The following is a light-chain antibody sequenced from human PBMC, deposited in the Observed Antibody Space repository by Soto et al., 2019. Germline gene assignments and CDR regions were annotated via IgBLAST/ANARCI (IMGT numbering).Light chain of an antibody. CDR3: QSYDSSLSRRWV. Sequence: QSVLTQPPSVSGAPGQRVTISCTGSSSNIGAGYPVHWYQQLPGTAPKLLVAGNRPSGVPDRFSVSKSGASVSLAITGLQAEDEADYYCQSYDSSLSRRWVFGGGTKLTVL. J-gene: IGLJ3*02. V-gene: IGLV1-40*01. CDR1: SSNIGAGYP. CDR2: G.